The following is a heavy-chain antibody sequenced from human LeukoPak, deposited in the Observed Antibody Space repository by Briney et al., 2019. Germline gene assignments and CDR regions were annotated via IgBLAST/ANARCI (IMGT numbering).Heavy chain of an antibody. CDR3: AVETRYSGSYFQGG. D-gene: IGHD1-26*01. CDR1: GFTFSSYS. Sequence: GGSLRLSCAASGFTFSSYSMNWVRQAPGKGLEWVSSISSSSSYIYYADSVKGRFTISRDNAKNSLYLQMNSLRAEDTALYYCAVETRYSGSYFQGGWGQGTLVTVSS. CDR2: ISSSSSYI. V-gene: IGHV3-21*01. J-gene: IGHJ4*02.